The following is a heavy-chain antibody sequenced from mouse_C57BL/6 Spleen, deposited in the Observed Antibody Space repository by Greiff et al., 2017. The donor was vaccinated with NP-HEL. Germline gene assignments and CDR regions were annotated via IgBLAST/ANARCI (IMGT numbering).Heavy chain of an antibody. Sequence: QVQLQQPGAELVRPGTSVKLSCKASGYTFTSYWMHWVKQRPGQGLEWIGVIDPSDSYTNYNQKFKGKATLTVDTSSSTAYMQLSSLTSEDSAVYYCARSTVVAKPMDYWGQGTSVTVSS. J-gene: IGHJ4*01. CDR2: IDPSDSYT. CDR1: GYTFTSYW. V-gene: IGHV1-59*01. CDR3: ARSTVVAKPMDY. D-gene: IGHD1-1*01.